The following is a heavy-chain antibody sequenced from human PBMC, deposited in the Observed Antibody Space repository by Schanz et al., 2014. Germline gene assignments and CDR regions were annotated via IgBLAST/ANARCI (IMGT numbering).Heavy chain of an antibody. J-gene: IGHJ4*02. D-gene: IGHD1-1*01. V-gene: IGHV3-21*06. Sequence: LLVESGGGLVQPGGSLRLSCAASGFTFSSYSMNWVHQAPGKGLQWVAFLSFDSRHIYYADSVKGRFTISRDNAKSSLHLQMNSLRADDTAVYYCARDGVAATTDFEYWGQGALVTVSS. CDR3: ARDGVAATTDFEY. CDR2: LSFDSRHI. CDR1: GFTFSSYS.